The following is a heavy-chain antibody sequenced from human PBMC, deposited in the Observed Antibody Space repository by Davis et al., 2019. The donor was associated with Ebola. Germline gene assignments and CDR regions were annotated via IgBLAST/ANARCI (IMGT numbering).Heavy chain of an antibody. Sequence: AASVKVSCKASGGTFSTYAIDWVRQAPGQGLEWMGRFIPMLGIPNYAQRFQGRVTITADKSTSTAYMELSSLRSEDTAMYYCARDLGTAMATEWGQGTLVTVPS. CDR2: FIPMLGIP. CDR1: GGTFSTYA. V-gene: IGHV1-69*04. J-gene: IGHJ4*02. D-gene: IGHD5-18*01. CDR3: ARDLGTAMATE.